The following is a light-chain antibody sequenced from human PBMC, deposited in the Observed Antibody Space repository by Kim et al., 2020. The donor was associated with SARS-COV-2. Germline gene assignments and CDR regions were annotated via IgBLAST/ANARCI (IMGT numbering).Light chain of an antibody. CDR1: QSITSSY. CDR2: GAS. CDR3: HQYTSSPQT. Sequence: EIVLTQSPGTLSLSPGERATLSCRASQSITSSYLAWYQQKPGQAPRLLIYGASSRATGIPDRFSDTGSGTDFSLTIGRLEPEDFAVYFCHQYTSSPQTFGQGTKVDIK. J-gene: IGKJ1*01. V-gene: IGKV3-20*01.